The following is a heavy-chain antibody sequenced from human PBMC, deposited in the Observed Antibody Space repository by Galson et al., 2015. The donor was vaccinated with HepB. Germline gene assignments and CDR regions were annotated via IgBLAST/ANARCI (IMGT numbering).Heavy chain of an antibody. Sequence: SVKVSCKASGGTFISYAFSWVRQAPGQGLEWMGGIFPVFGATTNAQKFQGRVTFTADESMSTVYMEVSSLGSEDTAVYYCATSSRTYSRGWGPPSESREYYGMDVWGQGTTVTVSS. CDR1: GGTFISYA. D-gene: IGHD6-19*01. CDR2: IFPVFGAT. CDR3: ATSSRTYSRGWGPPSESREYYGMDV. V-gene: IGHV1-69*13. J-gene: IGHJ6*02.